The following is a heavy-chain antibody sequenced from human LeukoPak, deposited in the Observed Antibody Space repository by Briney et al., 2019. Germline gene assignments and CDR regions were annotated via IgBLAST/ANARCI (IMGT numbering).Heavy chain of an antibody. CDR3: AITYYYDSSGYRGSFDH. CDR2: IYYSGST. CDR1: GGSISSSSYY. Sequence: SETLSLTCTVSGGSISSSSYYWGWIRQPPGKGLEWIGSIYYSGSTYYNPSLKSRVTISVDTSKNQFSLKLSSVTAADTAVYYCAITYYYDSSGYRGSFDHWGQGTLVTVSS. V-gene: IGHV4-39*01. J-gene: IGHJ4*02. D-gene: IGHD3-22*01.